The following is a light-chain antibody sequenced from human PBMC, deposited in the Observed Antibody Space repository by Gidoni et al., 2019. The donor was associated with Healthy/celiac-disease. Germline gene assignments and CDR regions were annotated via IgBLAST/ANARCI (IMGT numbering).Light chain of an antibody. CDR1: QSISSY. V-gene: IGKV1-39*01. Sequence: DIQMTQSPSSLSASVGDRVTITCRASQSISSYLNWYQQKPGKAPKLLIYAASSLQTGVPSRFSGSGSGTDFTLTISSLQPEDFATYYCQQSDNPSPTFGQGTKVEIK. CDR2: AAS. J-gene: IGKJ1*01. CDR3: QQSDNPSPT.